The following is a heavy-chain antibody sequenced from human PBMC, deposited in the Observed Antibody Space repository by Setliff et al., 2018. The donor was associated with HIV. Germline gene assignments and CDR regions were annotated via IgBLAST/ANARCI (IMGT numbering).Heavy chain of an antibody. CDR3: ARAPSWRGYYP. D-gene: IGHD3-3*01. V-gene: IGHV4-59*01. CDR1: GGSISNYY. J-gene: IGHJ5*02. Sequence: PSETLSLTCTVSGGSISNYYWSWIRQPPGKGLEWIGYIYYSGGTDYNPSLKSRVTISVDTSKNQFSLKQRSVTAADTAVYYCARAPSWRGYYPWGQGTLVTVSS. CDR2: IYYSGGT.